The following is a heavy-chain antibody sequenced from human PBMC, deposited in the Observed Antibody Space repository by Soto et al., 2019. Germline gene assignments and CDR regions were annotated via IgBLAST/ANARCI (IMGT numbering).Heavy chain of an antibody. V-gene: IGHV3-23*01. Sequence: GGSLRLSCAASGFTFDNYAMGWVRQAPGKGLEWVSAITGSGSDTYYVDSVKGRFTISRDNSKNTLCLQMNSLRAEDTAIYYCAKLGSSSWSPHYYFDYWGQGTLVTVSS. CDR3: AKLGSSSWSPHYYFDY. J-gene: IGHJ4*02. D-gene: IGHD2-2*01. CDR2: ITGSGSDT. CDR1: GFTFDNYA.